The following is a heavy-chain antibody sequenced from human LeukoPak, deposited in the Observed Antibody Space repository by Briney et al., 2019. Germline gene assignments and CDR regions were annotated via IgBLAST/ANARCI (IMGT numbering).Heavy chain of an antibody. CDR1: GGSISSSYYY. D-gene: IGHD6-13*01. CDR3: ARDRGRKQYSSSWYTPRPLYGMDV. J-gene: IGHJ6*02. Sequence: PSETLSLTCTVSGGSISSSYYYWGWIRQPPGKGLEWIGSIYYSGSTYYNPSLKSRVTISVDTSKNQFSLKLSSVTAADTAVYYCARDRGRKQYSSSWYTPRPLYGMDVWGQGTTVTVSS. V-gene: IGHV4-39*02. CDR2: IYYSGST.